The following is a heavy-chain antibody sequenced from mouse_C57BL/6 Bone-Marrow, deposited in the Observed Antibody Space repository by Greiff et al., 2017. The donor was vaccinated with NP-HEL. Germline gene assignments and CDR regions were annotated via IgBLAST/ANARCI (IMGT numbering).Heavy chain of an antibody. Sequence: LQESGAELARPGASVKLSCKASGYTFTSYGISWVKQRTGQGLEWIGEIYPRSGNTYYNEKFKGKATLTADKSSSTAYMELRSLTSEDSAVYFCARERASSGYQYYFDYWGQGTTLTVSS. CDR3: ARERASSGYQYYFDY. CDR1: GYTFTSYG. J-gene: IGHJ2*01. D-gene: IGHD3-2*02. CDR2: IYPRSGNT. V-gene: IGHV1-81*01.